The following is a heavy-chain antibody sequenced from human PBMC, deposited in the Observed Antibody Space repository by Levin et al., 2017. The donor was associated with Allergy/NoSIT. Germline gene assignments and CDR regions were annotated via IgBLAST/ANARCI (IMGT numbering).Heavy chain of an antibody. V-gene: IGHV3-30*03. Sequence: GGSLRLSCAASGFTFSSYGMHWVRQAPGKGLERVAVISNDGSNKYYGDSVKGRFTISRDNSKNTLYLQMNSLRAEDTAVYYCARNRYYASGSQLQFLEYWGQGILVTVSS. CDR3: ARNRYYASGSQLQFLEY. CDR2: ISNDGSNK. J-gene: IGHJ4*02. CDR1: GFTFSSYG. D-gene: IGHD3-10*01.